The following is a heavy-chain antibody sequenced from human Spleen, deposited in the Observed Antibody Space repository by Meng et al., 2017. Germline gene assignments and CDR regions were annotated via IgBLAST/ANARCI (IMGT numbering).Heavy chain of an antibody. V-gene: IGHV3-48*03. CDR3: ARAQWLVSYVGIDY. CDR1: GFIFSSYE. D-gene: IGHD6-19*01. J-gene: IGHJ4*02. CDR2: ISSSGSTI. Sequence: GGSLRLSCAASGFIFSSYEMNWVRQAPGKGLEWVSYISSSGSTIYYADSVKGRFTISRDNAKNSLYLQMNSLRAEDTAVYYCARAQWLVSYVGIDYWGQGTLVTVSS.